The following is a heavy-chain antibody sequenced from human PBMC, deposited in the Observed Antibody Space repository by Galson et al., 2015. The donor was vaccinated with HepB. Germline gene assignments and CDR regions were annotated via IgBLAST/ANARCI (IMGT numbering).Heavy chain of an antibody. CDR2: ISYDGSNK. CDR3: ARPPVAADDAFVI. V-gene: IGHV3-30*04. CDR1: GFTFSSYA. J-gene: IGHJ3*02. Sequence: SLRLSCAASGFTFSSYAMHWVRQAPGKGLEWVAVISYDGSNKYYADSVKGRFTISRDNSKNTLYLQMNSLRAEDTAVYYCARPPVAADDAFVIWGQGTMVTVSS. D-gene: IGHD6-19*01.